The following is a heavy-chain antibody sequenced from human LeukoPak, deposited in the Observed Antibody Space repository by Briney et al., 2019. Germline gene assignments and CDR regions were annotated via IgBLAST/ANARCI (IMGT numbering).Heavy chain of an antibody. CDR1: GFTFSRYD. J-gene: IGHJ3*02. Sequence: GGSLRLSCAASGFTFSRYDMHWVRQATGKGLEWVSAIGTVGDPYYPGSVKGRFTISGENAKNSLYLQMNSLGAGDTAVYYCARGFLGDAFDIWGQGTMVTVSS. D-gene: IGHD3-3*01. V-gene: IGHV3-13*05. CDR3: ARGFLGDAFDI. CDR2: IGTVGDP.